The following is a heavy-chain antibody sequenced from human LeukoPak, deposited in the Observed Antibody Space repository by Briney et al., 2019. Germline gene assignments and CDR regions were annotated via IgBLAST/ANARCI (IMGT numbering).Heavy chain of an antibody. CDR3: ARDGPRIVVVPAARFFAFDI. D-gene: IGHD2-2*01. V-gene: IGHV4-31*03. Sequence: SQTLSLTCTVSGGSISSGGYYWSWIRQHPGKGLEWIGYIYYSGSTYYNPSLKSRVTISVDTSKNQFSLKLSSVTAADMAVYYCARDGPRIVVVPAARFFAFDIWGQGTMVTVSS. J-gene: IGHJ3*02. CDR2: IYYSGST. CDR1: GGSISSGGYY.